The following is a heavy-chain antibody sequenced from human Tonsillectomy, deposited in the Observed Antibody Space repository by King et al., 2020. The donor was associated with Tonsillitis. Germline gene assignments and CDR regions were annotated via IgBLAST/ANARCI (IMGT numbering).Heavy chain of an antibody. CDR3: AKDLGDLAVAGDFDS. CDR1: GFTFSSYA. Sequence: VQLVESGGGVVQPGRSLRLSCAASGFTFSSYAMHWVRQAPGKGLEWVAVISYDGRNKFCADSVKGRVTISRDNSKNTLYLEMNGLGGEDTAVYYCAKDLGDLAVAGDFDSWGQGTLVTVSS. J-gene: IGHJ4*02. V-gene: IGHV3-30*18. CDR2: ISYDGRNK. D-gene: IGHD6-19*01.